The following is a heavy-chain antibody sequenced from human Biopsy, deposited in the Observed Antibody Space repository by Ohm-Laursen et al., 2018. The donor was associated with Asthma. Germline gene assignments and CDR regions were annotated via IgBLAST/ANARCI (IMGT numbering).Heavy chain of an antibody. CDR3: ARAASTTVFWSGYSHNWFDP. V-gene: IGHV4-34*01. CDR1: GGSFSAYY. Sequence: TLSLTCAVYGGSFSAYYWSWIRQPPGKGLEWIAEINHSGSTNYNPSLKSRVTMSVDTSKNQSFLNLSSVTAADTAVYYCARAASTTVFWSGYSHNWFDPWGQGTLVTVSS. D-gene: IGHD3-3*01. J-gene: IGHJ5*02. CDR2: INHSGST.